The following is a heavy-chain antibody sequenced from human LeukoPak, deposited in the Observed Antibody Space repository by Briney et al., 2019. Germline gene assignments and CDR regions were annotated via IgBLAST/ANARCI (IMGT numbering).Heavy chain of an antibody. CDR3: ARDEGLESYQPDDAFDI. CDR2: IRYDGSNK. CDR1: GFTFSNYG. D-gene: IGHD2-2*01. Sequence: GGSLRLSCAASGFTFSNYGMHWVRQAPGKGLEWVAFIRYDGSNKYYADSVKGRFTISRDNSKNTLYLQMNSLRPEDTAVYYCARDEGLESYQPDDAFDIWGQGTMVTVSS. V-gene: IGHV3-30*02. J-gene: IGHJ3*02.